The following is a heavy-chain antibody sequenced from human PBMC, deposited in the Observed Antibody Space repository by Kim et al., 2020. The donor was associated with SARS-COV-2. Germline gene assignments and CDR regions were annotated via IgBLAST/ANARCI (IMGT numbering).Heavy chain of an antibody. V-gene: IGHV3-23*01. CDR3: AKAVGSPMCNAFEY. CDR1: GFTFSSYA. Sequence: GGSLRLSCAVSGFTFSSYAMHWVRQAPGKGLEWVSAVSGGGGSVNYADSVKGRFTISRDNSKNTLSLQMNSLRAEDTAIYYCAKAVGSPMCNAFEYWGQGTLVTVSS. D-gene: IGHD1-26*01. CDR2: VSGGGGSV. J-gene: IGHJ4*02.